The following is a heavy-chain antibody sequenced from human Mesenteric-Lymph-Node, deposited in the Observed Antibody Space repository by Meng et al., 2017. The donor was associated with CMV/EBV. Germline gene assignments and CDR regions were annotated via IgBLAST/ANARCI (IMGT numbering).Heavy chain of an antibody. CDR1: GGTFSSYA. Sequence: SVKVSCKASGGTFSSYAISWVRQAPGQGLEWMGGIIPIFGTANYAQKFQGRVTITTDESTSTAYMELSSLRSEDTAVYYYARDLAIFGVVTRDYYYYGMDVWGQGTTVTVSS. CDR3: ARDLAIFGVVTRDYYYYGMDV. V-gene: IGHV1-69*05. D-gene: IGHD3-3*01. J-gene: IGHJ6*02. CDR2: IIPIFGTA.